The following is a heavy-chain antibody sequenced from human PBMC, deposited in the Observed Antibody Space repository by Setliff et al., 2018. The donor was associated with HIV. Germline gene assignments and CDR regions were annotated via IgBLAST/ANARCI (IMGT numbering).Heavy chain of an antibody. CDR2: VSYSGST. CDR1: GGSISTYY. V-gene: IGHV4-59*08. D-gene: IGHD6-19*01. Sequence: PSETLSLTCNVSGGSISTYYWSWIRQPPGKGLEWLGYVSYSGSTNFNPSLESRLAMSVDMSKNHFSLKLRSVTAADTAVYYCATYYIAVAGTFPYWGQGTLVTVSS. CDR3: ATYYIAVAGTFPY. J-gene: IGHJ4*02.